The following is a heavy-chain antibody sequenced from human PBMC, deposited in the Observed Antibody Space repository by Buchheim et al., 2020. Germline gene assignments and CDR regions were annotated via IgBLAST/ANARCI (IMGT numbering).Heavy chain of an antibody. J-gene: IGHJ4*02. CDR1: GFFFSTHA. D-gene: IGHD6-13*01. CDR3: ARDEGYSSRILDY. V-gene: IGHV3-30-3*01. Sequence: QVHLVESGGGVVQPGRSLRLSCAASGFFFSTHAMHWVRQAPGKGLEWMTSISYDGDNKYYAASVKGRFSISRDNSNNTLFLQMNSLRPEDTAVYYCARDEGYSSRILDYWGQG. CDR2: ISYDGDNK.